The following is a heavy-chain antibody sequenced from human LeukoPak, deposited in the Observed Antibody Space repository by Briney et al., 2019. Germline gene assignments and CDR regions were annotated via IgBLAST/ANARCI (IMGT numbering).Heavy chain of an antibody. Sequence: SETLSLTCAVYGGSFSGYYWTWIRQAPGKGLEWIGEIDPSGRISYNPSLKSRLTISVDASKNQFSLNLRSLTAADTAVYYCARGRQEVSMIVVVMTAVSYYLDVWGKGTTVTVS. CDR3: ARGRQEVSMIVVVMTAVSYYLDV. V-gene: IGHV4-34*01. CDR1: GGSFSGYY. D-gene: IGHD3-22*01. J-gene: IGHJ6*03. CDR2: IDPSGRI.